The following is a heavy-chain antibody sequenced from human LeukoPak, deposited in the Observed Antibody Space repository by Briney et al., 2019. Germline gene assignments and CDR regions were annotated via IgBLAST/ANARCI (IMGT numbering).Heavy chain of an antibody. Sequence: GGSLRLSCVASGFIFSNYAMSWVRQAPGKGLEWVSSVSGTGGSTNYADSVKGRFTISRDNSKNTLYLQMNSLRAEDTAIYYCTGGGWSTDAFDIWGQGTVVTVSS. D-gene: IGHD6-19*01. V-gene: IGHV3-23*01. J-gene: IGHJ3*02. CDR1: GFIFSNYA. CDR2: VSGTGGST. CDR3: TGGGWSTDAFDI.